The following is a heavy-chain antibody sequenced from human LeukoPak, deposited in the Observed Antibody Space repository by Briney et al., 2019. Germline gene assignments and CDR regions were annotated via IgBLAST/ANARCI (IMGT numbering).Heavy chain of an antibody. Sequence: PGRSLRLSCAASGFTFDDYAMHWVRQAPGKGLEWVSGISWNSGSIGYADSVKGRFTISRDNAKNSLYLQMNSLRAEDTAVYYCAKDLELYYYGSGSYYRGLDYWGQGTLVTVSS. V-gene: IGHV3-9*01. D-gene: IGHD3-10*01. CDR2: ISWNSGSI. CDR3: AKDLELYYYGSGSYYRGLDY. J-gene: IGHJ4*02. CDR1: GFTFDDYA.